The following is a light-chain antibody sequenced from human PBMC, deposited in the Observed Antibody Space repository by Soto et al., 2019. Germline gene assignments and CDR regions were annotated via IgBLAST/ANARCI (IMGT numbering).Light chain of an antibody. V-gene: IGKV3-15*01. CDR2: GAS. CDR3: QQYNNWPPMYT. CDR1: QSVSSN. J-gene: IGKJ2*01. Sequence: EIVMTQSPATLSVSPGERATLSCRASQSVSSNLAWYQQKPGQAPRLLIYGASTRATGIPARFSGSGSGTEFPLTISSLQYEDFAVYYCQQYNNWPPMYTFGQVNKLEI.